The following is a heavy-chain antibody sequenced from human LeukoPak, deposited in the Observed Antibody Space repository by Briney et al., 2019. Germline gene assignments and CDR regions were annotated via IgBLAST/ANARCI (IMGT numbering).Heavy chain of an antibody. V-gene: IGHV3-23*01. D-gene: IGHD6-13*01. CDR1: GFSLSTYW. CDR2: ISGSGGST. CDR3: AKDRTAAAGNDDY. Sequence: PGGSLRLSCAASGFSLSTYWMSWVRQAPGKGLEWVSAISGSGGSTYYADSVKGRFTISRDNSKNTLYLQMNSLRAEDTAVYYCAKDRTAAAGNDDYWGQGTLVTVSS. J-gene: IGHJ4*02.